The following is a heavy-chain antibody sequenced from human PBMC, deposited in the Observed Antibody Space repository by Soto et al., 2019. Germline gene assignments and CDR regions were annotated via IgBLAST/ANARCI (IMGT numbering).Heavy chain of an antibody. CDR2: IWYDGVNK. V-gene: IGHV3-33*01. CDR1: GFSFSIYA. CDR3: VRDPYLPAARRFYSLHY. D-gene: IGHD2-2*01. Sequence: GGSLRLSCAASGFSFSIYAMHWVRQSPGKGLEWVAVIWYDGVNKYYADSVKGRFTISRDNSNNTLYVQMNSLKDEDTAVYYCVRDPYLPAARRFYSLHYWGPGTVVTVSS. J-gene: IGHJ4*02.